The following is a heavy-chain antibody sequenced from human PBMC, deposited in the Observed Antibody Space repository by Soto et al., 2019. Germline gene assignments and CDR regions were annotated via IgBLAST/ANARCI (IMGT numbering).Heavy chain of an antibody. V-gene: IGHV3-48*01. CDR1: GFTFSAYS. Sequence: EVLLVESGGGLVQPGGSQRLSCAASGFTFSAYSMNWVRQAPGKGLEWVSYISSAGTTVYYADSVKGRFTISRDNAKNALYLQMHGLRAEDTAVYYCARDRYGAYIVDQWGQGTLVTVSS. CDR3: ARDRYGAYIVDQ. D-gene: IGHD4-17*01. CDR2: ISSAGTTV. J-gene: IGHJ4*02.